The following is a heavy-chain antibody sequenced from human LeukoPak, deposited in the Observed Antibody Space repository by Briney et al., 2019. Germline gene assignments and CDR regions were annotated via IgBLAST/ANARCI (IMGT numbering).Heavy chain of an antibody. CDR2: ITPYNGNT. D-gene: IGHD3-10*01. Sequence: ASVKVSCKASGYIFTSYGISWVRQAPGQGLEWMGWITPYNGNTNYAQKLQGRVTMTTDTSTSTAYMEVRSLRSDDTAVCYCARQFGEYVFDYWGQGTLVTVSS. CDR3: ARQFGEYVFDY. V-gene: IGHV1-18*01. CDR1: GYIFTSYG. J-gene: IGHJ4*02.